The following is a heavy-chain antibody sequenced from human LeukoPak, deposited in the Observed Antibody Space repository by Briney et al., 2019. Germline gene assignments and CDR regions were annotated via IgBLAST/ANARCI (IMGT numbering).Heavy chain of an antibody. Sequence: PAESPQISCKGAGSRFTTYWIGWVRQLPAKGLERMGFIFPGDSGTRCSASFPGQVTISADKSISTAYLPWSSLKASDTAIYYCARPSFSSVPWFFDDWGQGTLVTVSS. CDR3: ARPSFSSVPWFFDD. V-gene: IGHV5-51*01. CDR2: IFPGDSGT. J-gene: IGHJ4*02. CDR1: GSRFTTYW. D-gene: IGHD6-19*01.